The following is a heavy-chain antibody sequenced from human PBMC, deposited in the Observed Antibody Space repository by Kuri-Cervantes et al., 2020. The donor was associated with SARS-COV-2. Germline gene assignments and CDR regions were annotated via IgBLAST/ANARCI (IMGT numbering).Heavy chain of an antibody. CDR2: IKQDGSEK. D-gene: IGHD3-22*01. V-gene: IGHV3-7*03. CDR1: GFTFSSHW. Sequence: GESLKISCAASGFTFSSHWMSWVRQAPGKGLEWVANIKQDGSEKYYVDSVKGRFTISRDNAKNTLYLQMYSLRAGDTAAYYCAKGLIYYDTGVTVWGQGTTVTVSS. J-gene: IGHJ6*02. CDR3: AKGLIYYDTGVTV.